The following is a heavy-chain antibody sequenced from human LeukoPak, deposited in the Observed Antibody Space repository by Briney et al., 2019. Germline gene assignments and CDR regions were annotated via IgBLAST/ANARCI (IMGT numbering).Heavy chain of an antibody. J-gene: IGHJ4*02. CDR3: ARGVYIAAAQYGY. Sequence: TSETLSLTCTVSGGSISSYYWGWIRQPPGKGLEWIGYIYYSGTTNYNPSLKSRVTISVDTSKNQFSLKLSSVTAADTAVYYCARGVYIAAAQYGYWGQGTLVTVSS. D-gene: IGHD6-13*01. CDR2: IYYSGTT. V-gene: IGHV4-59*01. CDR1: GGSISSYY.